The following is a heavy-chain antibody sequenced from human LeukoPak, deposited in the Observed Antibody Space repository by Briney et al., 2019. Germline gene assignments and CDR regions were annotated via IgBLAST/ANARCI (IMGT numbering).Heavy chain of an antibody. J-gene: IGHJ6*02. CDR1: GFTVSSNY. Sequence: QPGGSLRLSCAASGFTVSSNYMSWVRQAPGKGLEWVSVIYSGGSTYYADSVKGRFTISRDNSKNTLYPQMNSLRAEDTAVYYCARVLRLDNYYYGMGVWGQGTTVTVSS. CDR3: ARVLRLDNYYYGMGV. V-gene: IGHV3-53*01. CDR2: IYSGGST.